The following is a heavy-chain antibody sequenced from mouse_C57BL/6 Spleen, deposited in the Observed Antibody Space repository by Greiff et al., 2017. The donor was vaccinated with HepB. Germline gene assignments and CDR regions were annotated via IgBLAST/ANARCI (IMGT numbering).Heavy chain of an antibody. D-gene: IGHD4-1*01. CDR1: GFTFSDYG. CDR3: AKGETGTWYFDV. Sequence: EVKLMESGGGLVKPGGSLKLSCAASGFTFSDYGMHWVRQAPEKGLEWVAYISSGSSTIYYADTVKGRFTISRDNAKNTLFLQMTSLRSEDTAMYYCAKGETGTWYFDVWGTGTTVTVSS. CDR2: ISSGSSTI. V-gene: IGHV5-17*01. J-gene: IGHJ1*03.